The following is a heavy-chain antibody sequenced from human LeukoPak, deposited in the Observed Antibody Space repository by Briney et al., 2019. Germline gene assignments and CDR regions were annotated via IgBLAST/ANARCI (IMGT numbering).Heavy chain of an antibody. Sequence: SVKVSCKASGGSFSNYAISWVRQAPGQGLEWMGRIIPIFGTANYAQKFQGRVTITADESTSTAYMELSSLRSEDTAVYYCARDRESSGEGTWFDPWDQGTLVTVSS. D-gene: IGHD6-19*01. J-gene: IGHJ5*02. V-gene: IGHV1-69*15. CDR2: IIPIFGTA. CDR3: ARDRESSGEGTWFDP. CDR1: GGSFSNYA.